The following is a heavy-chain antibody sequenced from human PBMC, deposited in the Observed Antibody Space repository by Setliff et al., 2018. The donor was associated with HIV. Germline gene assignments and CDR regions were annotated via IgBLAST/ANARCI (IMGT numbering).Heavy chain of an antibody. V-gene: IGHV4-59*01. CDR2: IYYSGST. Sequence: PSETLSLTCTGSGGSISSYYWSWIRQPPGKGLEWIGYIYYSGSTNYNPSLKSRVTISVDTSKNQFSLKLSSVTAADTAVYYCARNPCSGGSCPDAFDIWGQGTMVTVSS. D-gene: IGHD2-15*01. CDR3: ARNPCSGGSCPDAFDI. J-gene: IGHJ3*02. CDR1: GGSISSYY.